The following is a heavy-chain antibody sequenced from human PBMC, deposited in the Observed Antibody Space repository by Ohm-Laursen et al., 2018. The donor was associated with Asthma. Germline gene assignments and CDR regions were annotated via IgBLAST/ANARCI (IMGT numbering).Heavy chain of an antibody. Sequence: SLRLSCAASGFTFSDYALTWVRQAPGKGLEWVSFISSSGSSIYYADSVKGRFTISRDNAKNSLYLQMNSLRAEDTAVYYCARDGLYCSSTNCFFDYWGQGTLVTVSS. CDR2: ISSSGSSI. D-gene: IGHD2-2*01. J-gene: IGHJ4*02. V-gene: IGHV3-21*01. CDR1: GFTFSDYA. CDR3: ARDGLYCSSTNCFFDY.